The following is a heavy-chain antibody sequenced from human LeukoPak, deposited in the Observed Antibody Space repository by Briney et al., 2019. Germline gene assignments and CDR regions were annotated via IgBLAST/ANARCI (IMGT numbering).Heavy chain of an antibody. Sequence: SETLSLTCAVYGGSFSGYYWSWIRQPPGKGLEWIGEVNHSGSTNYNPSLKSRVTISVDTSKNQFSLKLSSVTAADTAVYYCARERRWDIVLMVYAPYNWFDPWGQGTLVTVSS. CDR1: GGSFSGYY. J-gene: IGHJ5*02. V-gene: IGHV4-34*01. CDR2: VNHSGST. D-gene: IGHD2-8*01. CDR3: ARERRWDIVLMVYAPYNWFDP.